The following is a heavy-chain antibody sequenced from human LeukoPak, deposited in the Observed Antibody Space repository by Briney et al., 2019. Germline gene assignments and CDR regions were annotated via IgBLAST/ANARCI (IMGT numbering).Heavy chain of an antibody. J-gene: IGHJ4*02. V-gene: IGHV3-73*01. Sequence: GGSLRLSCTASGFAFSASAMHWVRQASGKGLEWVGRIRSKANSYATAYAASVRGRFTISRDDSNNTAYLQMNSLRTEDTAVYYCSSISGAGPDYWGLGTLVTVSS. CDR1: GFAFSASA. CDR3: SSISGAGPDY. CDR2: IRSKANSYAT. D-gene: IGHD6-13*01.